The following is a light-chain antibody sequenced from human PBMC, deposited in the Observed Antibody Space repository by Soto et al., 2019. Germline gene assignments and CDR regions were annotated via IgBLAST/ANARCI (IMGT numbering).Light chain of an antibody. J-gene: IGKJ4*01. Sequence: DIQMTQSPSSLSASVGDRVTITCRASQAISSDLAWFQQKPGKAPNSLIYAASSLRSGVPSRFSGSGSGTDFTLNISSLQPEDFTTYYCQQYNTYPLTFGGGTKVEIK. CDR2: AAS. CDR1: QAISSD. V-gene: IGKV1-16*01. CDR3: QQYNTYPLT.